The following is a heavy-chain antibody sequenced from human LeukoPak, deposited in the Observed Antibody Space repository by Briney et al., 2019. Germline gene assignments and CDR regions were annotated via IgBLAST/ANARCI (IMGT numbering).Heavy chain of an antibody. V-gene: IGHV4-59*01. CDR2: VHYLGST. CDR1: GASITSYF. CDR3: ARQNAYLVSDPLDC. Sequence: SETLSLSCTVSGASITSYFWTWIRQPPGKGLEVIGYVHYLGSTNYNPSLKSRVTISLDTSKNHFSLKLTSVSAADTAVYYCARQNAYLVSDPLDCWGQGALVTVSS. D-gene: IGHD3-16*01. J-gene: IGHJ4*02.